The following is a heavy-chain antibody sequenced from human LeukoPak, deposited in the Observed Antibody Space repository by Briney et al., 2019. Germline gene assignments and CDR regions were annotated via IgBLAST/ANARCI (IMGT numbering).Heavy chain of an antibody. V-gene: IGHV1-2*02. J-gene: IGHJ6*02. CDR2: INPNSGGA. Sequence: ASVKVSCTASGYTFTVYYMHWVRQAPGPGLEWMGWINPNSGGANYAQKVQGRVTMTRDTSISTAYMELSRLRSDDTAVYYCARDLIYSSSLTPLYYYSGMDVWGQGTTVTVSS. CDR3: ARDLIYSSSLTPLYYYSGMDV. CDR1: GYTFTVYY. D-gene: IGHD6-13*01.